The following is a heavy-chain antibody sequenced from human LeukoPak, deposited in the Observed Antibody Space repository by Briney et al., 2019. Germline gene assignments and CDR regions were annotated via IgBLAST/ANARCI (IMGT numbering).Heavy chain of an antibody. CDR1: GFTFSNYG. CDR2: ISGTGGST. D-gene: IGHD3-3*01. V-gene: IGHV3-23*01. CDR3: ARVVYDFWSAYDY. Sequence: GGSLRLSCAASGFTFSNYGMNWVRQAPGKGLEWVSRISGTGGSTYYADSVKGRFTISRDNSKNTLYLQMNSLRAEDTALYYCARVVYDFWSAYDYWGQGTLVTVSS. J-gene: IGHJ4*02.